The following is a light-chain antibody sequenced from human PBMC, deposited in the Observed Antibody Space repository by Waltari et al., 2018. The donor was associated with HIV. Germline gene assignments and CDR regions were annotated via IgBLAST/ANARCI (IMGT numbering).Light chain of an antibody. CDR3: CSYTSSSTLVV. V-gene: IGLV2-14*02. J-gene: IGLJ2*01. CDR1: SSDVGIYNL. Sequence: QSAPTQPASVSGSPGQSITISCTGTSSDVGIYNLVSWYQQYPGKAPKLMIYQVSERPSGVSPRFSGSKSGNTASLTISGLQAEDEADYYCCSYTSSSTLVVFGGGTKLTVL. CDR2: QVS.